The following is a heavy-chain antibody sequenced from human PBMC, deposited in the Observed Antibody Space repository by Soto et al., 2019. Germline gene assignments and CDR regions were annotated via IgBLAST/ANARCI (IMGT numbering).Heavy chain of an antibody. CDR3: ARETGSYNWNDGRRDV. J-gene: IGHJ6*02. Sequence: EVQLVESGGGLVKPGGSLRLSCAASGFSFSSFTMNWVRQAPGKGLEWVSSIDTSSRYMYYADSVTGRFTISRDNAKKSVYLQMNSLRAEDTAVYYCARETGSYNWNDGRRDVWGQGTTVTVSS. CDR1: GFSFSSFT. CDR2: IDTSSRYM. V-gene: IGHV3-21*01. D-gene: IGHD1-20*01.